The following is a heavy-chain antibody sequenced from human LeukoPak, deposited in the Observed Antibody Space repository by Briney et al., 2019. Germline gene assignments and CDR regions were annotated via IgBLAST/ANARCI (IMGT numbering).Heavy chain of an antibody. D-gene: IGHD2-21*01. CDR2: IRGSGSTT. CDR1: GFTFSTYQ. Sequence: GGSLRLSCAASGFTFSTYQMNWVRKAAGRGLNWVSYIRGSGSTTYYADSVKGRFTISRDNAKNALYLQMNSLRAEDTAVYYCAVITHGYWGQGTLVTVSS. V-gene: IGHV3-48*03. J-gene: IGHJ4*02. CDR3: AVITHGY.